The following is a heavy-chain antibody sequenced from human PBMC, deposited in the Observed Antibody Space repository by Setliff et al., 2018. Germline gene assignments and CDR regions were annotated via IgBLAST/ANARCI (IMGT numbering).Heavy chain of an antibody. CDR1: GYTFIGYY. D-gene: IGHD3-22*01. V-gene: IGHV1-2*02. CDR3: ARVGVDSGGYSYPSWYLAL. J-gene: IGHJ2*01. Sequence: ASVKVSCKASGYTFIGYYIHWMRQAPGQGLEWMGWTNPHTGDTTYAQKFQDRVTMTRDTSINTAYMELTSLTSDDTAVYYCARVGVDSGGYSYPSWYLALWGRGTLVTVPQ. CDR2: TNPHTGDT.